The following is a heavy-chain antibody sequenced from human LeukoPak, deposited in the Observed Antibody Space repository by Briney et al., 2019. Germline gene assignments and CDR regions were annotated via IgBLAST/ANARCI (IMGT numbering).Heavy chain of an antibody. J-gene: IGHJ4*02. CDR1: GFTFSSYG. Sequence: GGSLRLSCAASGFTFSSYGMHWVRQAPGKGLEWVAVISYDGSNKYYADSVKGRFTISRDNSKNTLYLQMNSLRAEDTAVYYCAKDRSGPDYWGQGTLVTVSS. D-gene: IGHD6-19*01. CDR2: ISYDGSNK. V-gene: IGHV3-30*18. CDR3: AKDRSGPDY.